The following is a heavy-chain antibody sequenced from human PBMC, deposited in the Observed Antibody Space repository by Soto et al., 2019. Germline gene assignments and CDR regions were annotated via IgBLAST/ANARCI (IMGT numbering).Heavy chain of an antibody. CDR2: ISYDGSDI. D-gene: IGHD3-10*02. J-gene: IGHJ4*02. Sequence: QVQLVESGGGVVQPGRSLRLSCVGSGFIFSNYGMHWVRQAPGKGLEWVAFISYDGSDILYAVSVKGRFTISRDNSKSTLFLHMNRPTAEDTAVYFCAIVRVADSPLDHWGQGTLVTVSS. V-gene: IGHV3-30*03. CDR3: AIVRVADSPLDH. CDR1: GFIFSNYG.